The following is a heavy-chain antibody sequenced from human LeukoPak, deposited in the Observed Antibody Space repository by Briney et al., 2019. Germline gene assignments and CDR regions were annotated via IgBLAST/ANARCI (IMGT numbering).Heavy chain of an antibody. CDR3: ARVGYTDTWYSSPPFDY. CDR2: IYSGGST. J-gene: IGHJ4*02. V-gene: IGHV3-66*01. Sequence: GGSLRLSCAVSGFAVSSNYMSWVRQAPGKGLEWVSIIYSGGSTYYADSVKGRFTISRDNSKNILYLQMNSLRAEDTALYYCARVGYTDTWYSSPPFDYWGQGTLVTVSS. D-gene: IGHD2-15*01. CDR1: GFAVSSNY.